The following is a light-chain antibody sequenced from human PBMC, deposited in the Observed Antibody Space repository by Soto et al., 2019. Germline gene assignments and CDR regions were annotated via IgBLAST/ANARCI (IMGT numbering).Light chain of an antibody. V-gene: IGLV1-40*01. Sequence: QSVLTQPPSVSWAPGQRVTISCTGSSSNIGAGFDVHWYQQLPGTAPKLLIYGNSNRPSGVPDRFSGSKSGTLASLAITGLQAEDEADYYCQSSDSSLSGPRVFGGGTKLTVL. CDR2: GNS. J-gene: IGLJ2*01. CDR1: SSNIGAGFD. CDR3: QSSDSSLSGPRV.